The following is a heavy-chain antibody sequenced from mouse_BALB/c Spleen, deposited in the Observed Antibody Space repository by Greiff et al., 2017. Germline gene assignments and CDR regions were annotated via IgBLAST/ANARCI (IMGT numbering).Heavy chain of an antibody. CDR3: ARGRGNYYFDY. J-gene: IGHJ2*01. CDR1: GFTFSSFE. Sequence: EVQGVESGGGLVQPGGSRKLSCAASGFTFSSFEMHWVRQAPEKGLEWVAYISSGSSTIYYADTVKGRFTISRDNPKNTLFLQMTSLRSEDTAMYYCARGRGNYYFDYWGQGTTLSVSS. D-gene: IGHD2-1*01. CDR2: ISSGSSTI. V-gene: IGHV5-17*02.